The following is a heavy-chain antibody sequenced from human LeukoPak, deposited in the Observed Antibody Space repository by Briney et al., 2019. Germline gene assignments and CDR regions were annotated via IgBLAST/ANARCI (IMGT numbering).Heavy chain of an antibody. CDR2: ISSSGSTI. CDR3: AGVDSGHGTYYYYGMDV. Sequence: TGGSLRLSCAASGFTFSDYYMSWIRQAPGKGLEWVSYISSSGSTIYYADSVKGRFTISRDNAKNSLYLQMNSLRAEDTAVYYCAGVDSGHGTYYYYGMDVWGQGTTVTVSS. V-gene: IGHV3-11*01. D-gene: IGHD5-12*01. CDR1: GFTFSDYY. J-gene: IGHJ6*02.